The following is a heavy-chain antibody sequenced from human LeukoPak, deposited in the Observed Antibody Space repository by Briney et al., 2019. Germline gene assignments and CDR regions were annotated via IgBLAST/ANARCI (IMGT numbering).Heavy chain of an antibody. CDR3: AKSYNGYESKPDY. J-gene: IGHJ4*02. CDR1: GFTYSSYA. V-gene: IGHV3-23*01. D-gene: IGHD5-12*01. Sequence: PGGSLRLSCAASGFTYSSYAMSWVRQAPGKGLEWVSVISGNGGTTYYADSVKGRFTISRDNSKITLYLQMNSLRAEDTAVYYCAKSYNGYESKPDYWGQGTLVTVSS. CDR2: ISGNGGTT.